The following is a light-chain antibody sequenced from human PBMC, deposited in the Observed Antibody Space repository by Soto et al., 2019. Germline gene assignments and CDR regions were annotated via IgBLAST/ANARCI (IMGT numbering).Light chain of an antibody. CDR3: RSYTRSSTFV. Sequence: QSALTQPASLSGSPGQSITISCTGTSRDVGGYKYVSWFQQHPGKAPKLMIYGVSNRPSGVSHRFSGSKSGNTASLIISGLQAEDAADYYCRSYTRSSTFVFGTGTKLTVL. J-gene: IGLJ1*01. V-gene: IGLV2-14*01. CDR2: GVS. CDR1: SRDVGGYKY.